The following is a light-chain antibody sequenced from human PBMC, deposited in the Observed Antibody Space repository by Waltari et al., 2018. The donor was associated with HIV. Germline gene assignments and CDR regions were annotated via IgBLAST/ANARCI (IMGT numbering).Light chain of an antibody. J-gene: IGLJ1*01. CDR3: CSDAGSSTLYV. Sequence: QSALTQPASVSGSPGQSITISCTGTSSDVGRYNLVSWYQQTPGKAPKPMIYEGSKRPSGVSNRFSGSKSGNTASLTISGLQAEDEADYYCCSDAGSSTLYVFVTGTKVTVL. CDR1: SSDVGRYNL. CDR2: EGS. V-gene: IGLV2-23*01.